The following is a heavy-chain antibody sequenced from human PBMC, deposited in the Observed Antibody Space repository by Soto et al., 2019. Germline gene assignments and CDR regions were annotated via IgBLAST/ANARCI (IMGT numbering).Heavy chain of an antibody. CDR3: ARGYYYDSTGYYHTFDY. CDR2: INPSGGST. V-gene: IGHV1-46*01. D-gene: IGHD3-22*01. Sequence: ASVKVSCKASGYTFTNYYVHWVRQAPGQGLEWMGIINPSGGSTTYAQRFQGRVTMTRDTSTSTVYMELSSLRSEDTAVYYCARGYYYDSTGYYHTFDYWGQGTLVTVSS. J-gene: IGHJ4*02. CDR1: GYTFTNYY.